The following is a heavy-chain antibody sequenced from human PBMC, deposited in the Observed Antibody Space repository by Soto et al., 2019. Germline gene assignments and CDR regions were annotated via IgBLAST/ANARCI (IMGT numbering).Heavy chain of an antibody. Sequence: ASVKVSCKASGYTFTSYDINWVRQATGQGLEWMGWMNPNSGNTGYAQKFQGRVTMTRNTSISTAYMELSSLRSEDTAVYYCAREKGSSWYIAFDIWGQGTMVTVSS. J-gene: IGHJ3*02. CDR3: AREKGSSWYIAFDI. CDR1: GYTFTSYD. V-gene: IGHV1-8*01. D-gene: IGHD6-13*01. CDR2: MNPNSGNT.